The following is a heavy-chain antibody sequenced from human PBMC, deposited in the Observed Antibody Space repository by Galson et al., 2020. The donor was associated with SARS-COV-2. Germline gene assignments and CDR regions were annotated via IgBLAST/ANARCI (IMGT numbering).Heavy chain of an antibody. CDR1: GDSVSSNSAA. J-gene: IGHJ5*02. Sequence: SQTLSLTCAISGDSVSSNSAAWNWIRQSPSRGLEWLGRTYYRSKWYNDYAVSVKSRITINPGTSKNQFSLQLNSVTPEDTAVYYCAREDVLLWPRRGFDPWGQGTLVTVSS. D-gene: IGHD3-10*01. CDR3: AREDVLLWPRRGFDP. V-gene: IGHV6-1*01. CDR2: TYYRSKWYN.